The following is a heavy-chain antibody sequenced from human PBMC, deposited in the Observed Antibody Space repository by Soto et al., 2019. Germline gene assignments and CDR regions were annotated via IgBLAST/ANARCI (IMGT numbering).Heavy chain of an antibody. J-gene: IGHJ6*02. Sequence: ASVKVSCKASGYTFTGYYMHWVRQAPGQGLEWMGWINPNSGGTNYAQKFQGRVTMTRDTSISTVYMELSRLRSDDTAVYYCARTMVTVYYGMGVWGQGTTVTVSS. V-gene: IGHV1-2*02. CDR2: INPNSGGT. CDR1: GYTFTGYY. CDR3: ARTMVTVYYGMGV. D-gene: IGHD5-18*01.